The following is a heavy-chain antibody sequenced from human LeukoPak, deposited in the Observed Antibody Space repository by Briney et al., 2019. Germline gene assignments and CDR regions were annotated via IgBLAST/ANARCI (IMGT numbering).Heavy chain of an antibody. J-gene: IGHJ6*03. V-gene: IGHV3-23*01. CDR3: AKEGYSRGYYSYYYMDV. CDR1: GFTFSSYA. CDR2: ISGSGGRT. Sequence: GSLRLSCAASGFTFSSYAMSWVRQAPGKGLAWVSAISGSGGRTYYADSVQGRFTISRDNSKNTLYVQMNSLRAEDTAVYYCAKEGYSRGYYSYYYMDVWGKGTTVTVSS. D-gene: IGHD6-13*01.